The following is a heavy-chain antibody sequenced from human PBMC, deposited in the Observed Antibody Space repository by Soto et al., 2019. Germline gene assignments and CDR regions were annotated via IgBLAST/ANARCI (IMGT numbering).Heavy chain of an antibody. CDR3: ARVPSGVWNWFDP. V-gene: IGHV3-33*08. CDR1: GFTFDDYA. D-gene: IGHD2-8*01. CDR2: ICCDGSNK. J-gene: IGHJ5*02. Sequence: GGSLRLSCAASGFTFDDYAMHWVWQAPGKGLGWVAVICCDGSNKYYADSVKGRFTISRDNSKNTLYLQMNSLRAEDTAVYYCARVPSGVWNWFDPWGQGTLVTVSS.